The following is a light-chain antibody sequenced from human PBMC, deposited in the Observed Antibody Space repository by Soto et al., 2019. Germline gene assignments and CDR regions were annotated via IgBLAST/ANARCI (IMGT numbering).Light chain of an antibody. CDR3: QQYGSSPLT. CDR2: GAS. Sequence: EIVLTQSPGTLSLSPGARATHSCRASQSVSRSYLAWYQQKPGQAPRLLIYGASSRATGIPDRFSGSGSGTDFTLSISRLEAQDFAVYYCQQYGSSPLTFGGGTKVEIK. V-gene: IGKV3-20*01. CDR1: QSVSRSY. J-gene: IGKJ4*01.